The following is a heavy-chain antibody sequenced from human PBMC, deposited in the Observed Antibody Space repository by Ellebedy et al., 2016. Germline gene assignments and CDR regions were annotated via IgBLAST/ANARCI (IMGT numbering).Heavy chain of an antibody. CDR3: ARSGREGSSSPLADY. Sequence: SETLSLXCAVYGGSFSGYYWSWIRQPPGKGLEWIGEINHSGSTNYNPSLKSRVTISVDTSKNQFSLKLGSVTAADTAVYYCARSGREGSSSPLADYWGQGTLVTVSS. CDR1: GGSFSGYY. J-gene: IGHJ4*02. V-gene: IGHV4-34*01. D-gene: IGHD6-6*01. CDR2: INHSGST.